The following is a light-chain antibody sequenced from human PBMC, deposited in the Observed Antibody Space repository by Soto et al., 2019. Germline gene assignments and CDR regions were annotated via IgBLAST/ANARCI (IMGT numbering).Light chain of an antibody. CDR1: SSDVGDYNY. CDR3: QSYDSSLSGFYV. CDR2: DVS. V-gene: IGLV2-11*01. J-gene: IGLJ1*01. Sequence: QSALTQPRSVSGSPGQSVTISCTGTSSDVGDYNYVSWYQQHPGKAPKLMIYDVSKRPSGVPDRFSGSKSGNTASLTISGLQAEDEADYYCQSYDSSLSGFYVFGTGTKVTVL.